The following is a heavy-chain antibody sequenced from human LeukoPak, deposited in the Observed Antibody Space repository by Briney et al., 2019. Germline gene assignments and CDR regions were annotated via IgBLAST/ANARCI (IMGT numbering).Heavy chain of an antibody. CDR1: GFTFSSYG. CDR2: IRYDGSNK. J-gene: IGHJ4*02. D-gene: IGHD5-18*01. Sequence: PGGSLRLSCAASGFTFSSYGMHWVRQAPGKGLEWVAFIRYDGSNKYYADSVKGRFTISRDNSKNTLYLQMNSLRAEDTAVYYCARHRGYSYGPFDYWGQGTLVTVSS. CDR3: ARHRGYSYGPFDY. V-gene: IGHV3-30*02.